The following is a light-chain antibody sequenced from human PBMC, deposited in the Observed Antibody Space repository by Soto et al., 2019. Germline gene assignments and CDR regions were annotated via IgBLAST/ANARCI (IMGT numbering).Light chain of an antibody. CDR1: QSVSSIY. J-gene: IGKJ2*01. CDR2: GAS. Sequence: EIVLTQSPGTLSLSPGERATLSCRASQSVSSIYLAWYQQKPGQALRLLIHGASSRATGISDRFSGSGSGTVFTLTISSLEPEDFAVYFCQQYGGSPLYTFGQGTKLQI. CDR3: QQYGGSPLYT. V-gene: IGKV3-20*01.